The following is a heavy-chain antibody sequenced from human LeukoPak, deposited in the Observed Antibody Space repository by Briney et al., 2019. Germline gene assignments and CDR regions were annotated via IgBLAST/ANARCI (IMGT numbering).Heavy chain of an antibody. J-gene: IGHJ6*02. Sequence: SETLSLTCTVSGGSISSYYWSWVRQPAGKGLEWIGRIYTSGSTNYNPSLKSRVTISVDTSKDQFSLKLSSVTAADTAVYYCARGLAGRGGYYYGMDVWGQGTTVTVSS. D-gene: IGHD5-12*01. V-gene: IGHV4-4*07. CDR3: ARGLAGRGGYYYGMDV. CDR1: GGSISSYY. CDR2: IYTSGST.